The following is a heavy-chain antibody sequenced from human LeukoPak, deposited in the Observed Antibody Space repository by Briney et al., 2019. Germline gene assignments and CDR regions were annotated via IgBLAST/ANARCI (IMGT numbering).Heavy chain of an antibody. Sequence: SETLSLTCTVSGGSISSSSYYWGWIRQPPGKGLEWIGSIYYSGSTYYNPSLKSRVTISVDTSKNQFSLKLSSVTAADTAVYYCARAKPPITMVRGVIRWFDPWGQGTLVTVPS. CDR3: ARAKPPITMVRGVIRWFDP. CDR2: IYYSGST. CDR1: GGSISSSSYY. J-gene: IGHJ5*02. D-gene: IGHD3-10*01. V-gene: IGHV4-39*01.